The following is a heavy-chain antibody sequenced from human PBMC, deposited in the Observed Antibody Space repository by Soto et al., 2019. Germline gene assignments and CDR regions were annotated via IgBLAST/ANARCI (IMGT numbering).Heavy chain of an antibody. CDR1: GYTFTSYY. CDR3: ARDCQLWYGNGFWYYFDY. J-gene: IGHJ4*02. V-gene: IGHV1-46*01. D-gene: IGHD5-18*01. CDR2: INPSGGST. Sequence: ASVKVSCKASGYTFTSYYMHWVRQAPGQGLEWMGIINPSGGSTSYAQKFQGRVTMTRDTSTSTVYMELSSLRSEDTAVYYCARDCQLWYGNGFWYYFDYWGQGTLVTVSS.